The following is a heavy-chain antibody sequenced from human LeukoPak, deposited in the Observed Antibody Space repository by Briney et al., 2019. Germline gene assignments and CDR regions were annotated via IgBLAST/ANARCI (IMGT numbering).Heavy chain of an antibody. CDR1: GFTVSSNY. V-gene: IGHV4-34*01. Sequence: GSLRLSCAASGFTVSSNYMSWIRQPPGKGLEWIGEINHSGSTNYNPSLKSRVTISVDTSKNQFSLKLSSVTAADTAVYYCARGQGMCSGGSCYLTPFDYWGQGTLVTVSS. J-gene: IGHJ4*02. CDR2: INHSGST. CDR3: ARGQGMCSGGSCYLTPFDY. D-gene: IGHD2-15*01.